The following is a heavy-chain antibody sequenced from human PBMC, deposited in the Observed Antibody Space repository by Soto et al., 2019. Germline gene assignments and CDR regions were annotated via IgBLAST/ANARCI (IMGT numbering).Heavy chain of an antibody. J-gene: IGHJ4*02. Sequence: VQLVQSGAEVKKPGSSVKVSCKASGGTFSNYPFIWVRQAPAQGLDWMGGLIPIFGTTDYGQRFQGRVTITADESTNTAYMELSSLRSDDTAVYYCARCLYCGGGCYSRFAFWGQGTLVTVSS. CDR2: LIPIFGTT. D-gene: IGHD2-21*02. V-gene: IGHV1-69*01. CDR1: GGTFSNYP. CDR3: ARCLYCGGGCYSRFAF.